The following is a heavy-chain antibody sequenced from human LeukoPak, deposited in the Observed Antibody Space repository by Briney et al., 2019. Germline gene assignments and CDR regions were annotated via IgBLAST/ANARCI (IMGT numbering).Heavy chain of an antibody. D-gene: IGHD2-15*01. CDR2: MNPNSGNT. CDR3: ARAGGYCGRISCPYYFDY. J-gene: IGHJ4*02. V-gene: IGHV1-8*01. CDR1: GYTFTSYD. Sequence: ASVKLSCAAYGYTFTSYDINWVRQATGQGLEWMGWMNPNSGNTGYAQKFQGRVTMTRNTSISTAYMELSSLRSEDTAVYYCARAGGYCGRISCPYYFDYWGQGSLVAVSS.